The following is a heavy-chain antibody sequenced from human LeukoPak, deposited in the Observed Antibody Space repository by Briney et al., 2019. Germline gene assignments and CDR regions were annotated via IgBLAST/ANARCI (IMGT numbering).Heavy chain of an antibody. J-gene: IGHJ4*02. CDR1: GYSISSGFY. D-gene: IGHD2-21*01. CDR2: IYHSGST. CDR3: ARQGPYCGGDCSNYFDF. Sequence: PSETLSLTCAVSGYSISSGFYWDWIRQPPGKGQEWIGTIYHSGSTYYNPSLKSRVTISVDTSTNQFSLKLSSVTAADTAVFYCARQGPYCGGDCSNYFDFWGQGILVTVSS. V-gene: IGHV4-38-2*01.